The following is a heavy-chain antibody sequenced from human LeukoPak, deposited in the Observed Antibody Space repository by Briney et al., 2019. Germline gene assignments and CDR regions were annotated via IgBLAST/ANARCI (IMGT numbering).Heavy chain of an antibody. CDR3: ARGSYGSGGSWPFDY. V-gene: IGHV3-53*01. CDR2: IYSGGST. J-gene: IGHJ4*02. Sequence: GGSLRLSCTASGFTVSSNYMTWIRQAPGKGLEWVSFIYSGGSTYYADSVKGRFTISRDNSKNTLYLQMNSLRAEDTAFYYCARGSYGSGGSWPFDYWGQGTLVTVSS. D-gene: IGHD3-10*01. CDR1: GFTVSSNY.